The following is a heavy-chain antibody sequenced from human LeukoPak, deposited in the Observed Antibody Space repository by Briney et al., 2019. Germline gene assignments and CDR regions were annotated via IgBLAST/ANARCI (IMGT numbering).Heavy chain of an antibody. CDR2: ISGSGGNT. Sequence: GGSLRLSCAASVFTFSSYAVCWGRQAPGKGLEWVATISGSGGNTYYADSVKGRFTISRDNSKNTLYLQMNSLRDEDTAVYYCATDRNRRALAGTLNWFDPWGQGTLVTVSS. CDR1: VFTFSSYA. D-gene: IGHD6-19*01. V-gene: IGHV3-23*01. CDR3: ATDRNRRALAGTLNWFDP. J-gene: IGHJ5*02.